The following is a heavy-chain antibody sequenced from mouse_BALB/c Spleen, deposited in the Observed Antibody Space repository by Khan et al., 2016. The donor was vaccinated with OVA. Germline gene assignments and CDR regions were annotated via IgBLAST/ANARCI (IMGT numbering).Heavy chain of an antibody. CDR2: ISYSGVT. Sequence: EVQLQESGPGLVKPSQSLSFTCTVTGYSITSGYAWNWIRQFPGNKLEWMGYISYSGVTSYTPSLKSRILITRDTSKNQFFLQLNSVTTEDTATYYCARGNYYGYYFDYWGQGTTLTVSS. D-gene: IGHD1-1*01. CDR1: GYSITSGYA. CDR3: ARGNYYGYYFDY. J-gene: IGHJ2*01. V-gene: IGHV3-2*02.